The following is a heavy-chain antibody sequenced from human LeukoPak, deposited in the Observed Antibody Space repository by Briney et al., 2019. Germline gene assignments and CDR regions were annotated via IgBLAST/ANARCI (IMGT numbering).Heavy chain of an antibody. CDR1: GYTFTSYA. D-gene: IGHD3-10*01. CDR3: ARDLRPIYQQMVRGPGAFDI. V-gene: IGHV1-3*03. CDR2: INAGNGNT. Sequence: GASVKVSCKASGYTFTSYAMHWVRQAPGQRLEWMGWINAGNGNTKYSQEFQGRVTITRDTSASTAYMELSSLRSEDTAVYYCARDLRPIYQQMVRGPGAFDIWGQGTMVTVSS. J-gene: IGHJ3*02.